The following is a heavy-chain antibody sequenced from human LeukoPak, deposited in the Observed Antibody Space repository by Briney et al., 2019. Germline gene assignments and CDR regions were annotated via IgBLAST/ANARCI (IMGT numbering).Heavy chain of an antibody. CDR2: IIPILGTA. J-gene: IGHJ4*02. D-gene: IGHD4-17*01. CDR3: ARGRVRGDYGDWYYFDY. CDR1: GGTFSSYA. V-gene: IGHV1-69*13. Sequence: SVTVSFTASGGTFSSYAISWVRQAPGQGLEWMGGIIPILGTANYAQKFQGRDTITADESTSTAYMELSSLRSEDTAVYYCARGRVRGDYGDWYYFDYWGQGTLVTVSS.